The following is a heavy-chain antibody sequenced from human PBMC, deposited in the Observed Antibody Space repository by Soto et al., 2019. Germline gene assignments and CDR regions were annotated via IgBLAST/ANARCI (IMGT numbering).Heavy chain of an antibody. CDR3: ARYHRGVLRFDY. J-gene: IGHJ4*02. D-gene: IGHD3-10*01. CDR2: IXXIXGXX. CDR1: GGTFSSYA. V-gene: IGHV1-69*13. Sequence: SVKVSCKASGGTFSSYATSLVRQAPGQGLXWMXGIXXIXGXXXYXXXFQGRVTITADESTSTAYMELSSLRSEDTAVYYCARYHRGVLRFDYWGQGTLVTVSS.